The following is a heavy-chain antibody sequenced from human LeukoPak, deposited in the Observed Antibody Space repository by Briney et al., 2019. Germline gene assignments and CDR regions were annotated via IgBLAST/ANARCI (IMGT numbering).Heavy chain of an antibody. Sequence: SETLSLTCTVSGGSISSHYWNWIRQPPGKGLEWIGYIYYSGSTNYNPSLKSRVTISVDTSKNQFSLKLTSVTAADTAVYYCARWGSIAVARFDYWGQGTLVTVSS. CDR2: IYYSGST. CDR1: GGSISSHY. CDR3: ARWGSIAVARFDY. D-gene: IGHD6-6*01. V-gene: IGHV4-59*11. J-gene: IGHJ4*02.